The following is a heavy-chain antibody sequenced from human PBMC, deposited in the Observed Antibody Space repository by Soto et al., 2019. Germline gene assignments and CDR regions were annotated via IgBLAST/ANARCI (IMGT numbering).Heavy chain of an antibody. CDR3: ARDRGVAPPVAGNTHYYYYMDV. CDR2: ISAYNGDT. D-gene: IGHD6-19*01. J-gene: IGHJ6*03. Sequence: QDQLVQSGGEVKKPGASVKVSCKASGYSFTNYGITWARQAPGQGFEWMGWISAYNGDTNYAQKLQGRVTMTTDASTSTAYLELRSLRSDDTAVYYCARDRGVAPPVAGNTHYYYYMDVWGKGTTVTVSS. CDR1: GYSFTNYG. V-gene: IGHV1-18*01.